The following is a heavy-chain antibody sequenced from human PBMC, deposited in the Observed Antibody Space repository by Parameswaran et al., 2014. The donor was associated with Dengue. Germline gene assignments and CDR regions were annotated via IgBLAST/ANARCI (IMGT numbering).Heavy chain of an antibody. Sequence: WVRQAPGQGLEWMGWINPNSGGTNYAQKFQGRVTMTRDTSISTAYMELSRLRSDDTAVYYCARNILGIIRGGWFDPWGQGTLVTVSS. V-gene: IGHV1-2*02. CDR3: ARNILGIIRGGWFDP. J-gene: IGHJ5*02. D-gene: IGHD7-27*01. CDR2: INPNSGGT.